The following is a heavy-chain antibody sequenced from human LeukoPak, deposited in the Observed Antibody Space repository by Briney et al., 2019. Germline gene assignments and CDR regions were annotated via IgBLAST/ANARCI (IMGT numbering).Heavy chain of an antibody. J-gene: IGHJ6*02. CDR2: IYFSGST. CDR1: GGSFSGYC. V-gene: IGHV4-59*01. CDR3: ARDRAEYCSGGSCYSDYYYYGMDV. D-gene: IGHD2-15*01. Sequence: SSETLSLTCAVYGGSFSGYCWSWIRQPPGKGLEWIGYIYFSGSTNYNPSLKSRVTISVDTSKNQFSLKLSSVTAADTAVYYCARDRAEYCSGGSCYSDYYYYGMDVWGQGTTVTVSS.